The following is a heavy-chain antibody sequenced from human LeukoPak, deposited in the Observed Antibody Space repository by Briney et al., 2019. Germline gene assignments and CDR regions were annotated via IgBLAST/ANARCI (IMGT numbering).Heavy chain of an antibody. J-gene: IGHJ3*02. CDR2: IYSGGST. D-gene: IGHD3-10*01. CDR3: AKRGPVFGELFRAFDI. CDR1: GFTVSSDS. V-gene: IGHV3-53*01. Sequence: GGSLRLSCTVSGFTVSSDSMSWVRQAPGKGLEWVSFIYSGGSTHYSDSVKGRFTISRDNSKNTLYLQMNSLRAEDTAVYYCAKRGPVFGELFRAFDIWGQGTMVTVSS.